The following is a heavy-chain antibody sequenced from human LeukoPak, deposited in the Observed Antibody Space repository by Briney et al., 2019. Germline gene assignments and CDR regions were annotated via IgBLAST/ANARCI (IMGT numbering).Heavy chain of an antibody. Sequence: SQTLSLTCTVSGGSISRSSYYWGWIRQPPGKGLEWIGSIYYSGSTYYNPSLKSRVTISVDTSKNQFSLKLSSVTAADTAVYYCARVVAYYYGSGSYIDYWGQGTLVTVSS. J-gene: IGHJ4*02. D-gene: IGHD3-10*01. CDR3: ARVVAYYYGSGSYIDY. V-gene: IGHV4-39*01. CDR2: IYYSGST. CDR1: GGSISRSSYY.